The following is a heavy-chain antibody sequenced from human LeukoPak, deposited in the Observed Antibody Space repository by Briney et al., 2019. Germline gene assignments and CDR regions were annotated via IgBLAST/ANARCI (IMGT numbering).Heavy chain of an antibody. Sequence: QPGGSLRLSCTASGFSFSSYWMSWVRQAPGKGLEWVASIKQDGTEKYYVGSVKGRFTISKDNHKKSLHQQMNTQRAEHTAVYYCAREDHSTYAYWGQGTLVTVSS. CDR1: GFSFSSYW. V-gene: IGHV3-7*01. CDR3: AREDHSTYAY. D-gene: IGHD2/OR15-2a*01. J-gene: IGHJ4*02. CDR2: IKQDGTEK.